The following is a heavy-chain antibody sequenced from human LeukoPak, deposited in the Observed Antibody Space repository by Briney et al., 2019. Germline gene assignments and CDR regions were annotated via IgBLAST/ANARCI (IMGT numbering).Heavy chain of an antibody. V-gene: IGHV3-48*04. CDR3: AKVSEKNLNYDDSSGYHY. D-gene: IGHD3-22*01. CDR2: ISSSSSTI. CDR1: GFTFRSYS. J-gene: IGHJ4*02. Sequence: GGSLRLSCAASGFTFRSYSMNWVRQAPGKGLEWVSYISSSSSTIYYADSVKGRFTISRDNAKNSLYLQMNSLRAEDTALYYCAKVSEKNLNYDDSSGYHYWGQGTLVTVSS.